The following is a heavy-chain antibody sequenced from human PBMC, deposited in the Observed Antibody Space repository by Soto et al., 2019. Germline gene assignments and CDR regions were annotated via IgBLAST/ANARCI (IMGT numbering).Heavy chain of an antibody. V-gene: IGHV4-59*08. J-gene: IGHJ4*02. Sequence: GKGLEWIGYIYYSGSTTYNPSLKGRVTISVDTSKNKFSLKLSSVTAADTAVYYCARLWSGSYYVDPDYWVQ. CDR3: ARLWSGSYYVDPDY. CDR2: IYYSGST. D-gene: IGHD1-26*01.